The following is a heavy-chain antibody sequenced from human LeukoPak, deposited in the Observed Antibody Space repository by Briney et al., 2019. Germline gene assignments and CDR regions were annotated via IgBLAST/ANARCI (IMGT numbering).Heavy chain of an antibody. CDR3: ATDLSATEEFDY. CDR1: GYTLTELS. V-gene: IGHV1-24*01. Sequence: ASVKVFCKVSGYTLTELSMHWVRQAPGKGLEWMGGFDPEDGETIYAQKFQGRVTMTEDTSTDTAYMELSSLRSEDTAVYYCATDLSATEEFDYWGQGTLVTVSS. CDR2: FDPEDGET. J-gene: IGHJ4*02. D-gene: IGHD4-17*01.